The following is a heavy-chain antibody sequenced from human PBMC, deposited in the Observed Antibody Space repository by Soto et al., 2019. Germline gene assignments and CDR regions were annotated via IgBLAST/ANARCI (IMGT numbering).Heavy chain of an antibody. J-gene: IGHJ6*04. CDR3: ARPYGSGSYYDDNTGYV. CDR1: GGSISSSSYY. Sequence: SETLSLTCTVSGGSISSSSYYWGWIRQPPGKGLEWIGSIYYSGSTYYNPSLKSRVTISVDTSKNQFSLKLSSVTAADTAVYYCARPYGSGSYYDDNTGYVGGKGTTVTVSS. D-gene: IGHD3-10*01. CDR2: IYYSGST. V-gene: IGHV4-39*01.